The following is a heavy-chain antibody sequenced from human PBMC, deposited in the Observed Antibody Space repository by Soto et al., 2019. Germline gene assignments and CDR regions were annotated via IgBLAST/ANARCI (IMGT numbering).Heavy chain of an antibody. CDR3: SRGERQSSGCIDL. CDR1: SGSVSDGDYY. Sequence: QVQLQESGPGLVKPSATLSLTCTVSSGSVSDGDYYWKWIRQPPGRGLEWLGYIYYIGSTNYNHSLKRIVNISVDTSRKQISLGLRSVTAADTAVYYYSRGERQSSGCIDLWGQGTQVTGCS. D-gene: IGHD6-19*01. CDR2: IYYIGST. V-gene: IGHV4-61*08. J-gene: IGHJ5*02.